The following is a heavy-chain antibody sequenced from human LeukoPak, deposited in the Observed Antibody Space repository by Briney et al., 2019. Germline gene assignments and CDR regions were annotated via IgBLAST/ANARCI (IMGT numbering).Heavy chain of an antibody. J-gene: IGHJ4*02. CDR1: GFTVSSNY. CDR2: IYSGGST. D-gene: IGHD2-2*01. Sequence: GGSLRLSCAASGFTVSSNYMSWVRQAPGKGLEWVSVIYSGGSTYYADSVKGRFTISRDNSKNTLYLQMNSLRAEDTAVYYCARDRYCSSTSCYLFDYWGQGTLVTVSS. CDR3: ARDRYCSSTSCYLFDY. V-gene: IGHV3-66*01.